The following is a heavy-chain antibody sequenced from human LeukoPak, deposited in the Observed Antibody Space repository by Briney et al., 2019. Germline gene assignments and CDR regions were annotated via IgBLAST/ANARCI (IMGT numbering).Heavy chain of an antibody. D-gene: IGHD3-10*01. J-gene: IGHJ6*03. CDR2: ISGNGGST. CDR1: GFTFSTYA. CDR3: ARASLSSRGYCYYMDV. Sequence: GGSLRLSCAASGFTFSTYAMPWVRQAPGKGLEYVSAISGNGGSTFYVDSVKGRFTISRDNSKNTLYLQMGSLRGEDMAVYYCARASLSSRGYCYYMDVWGKGTTVTVSS. V-gene: IGHV3-64*02.